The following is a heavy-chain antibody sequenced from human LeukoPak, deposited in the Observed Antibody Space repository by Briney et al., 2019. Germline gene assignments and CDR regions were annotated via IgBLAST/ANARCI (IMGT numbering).Heavy chain of an antibody. CDR2: IRYDGSNK. D-gene: IGHD4-17*01. CDR3: AKDLGYGDYNPSY. J-gene: IGHJ4*02. V-gene: IGHV3-30*02. CDR1: GFTFRSYG. Sequence: GGSLRLSCAASGFTFRSYGMHWVRQAPGKGLEWVAFIRYDGSNKYYADSVKGRFTISRDNSKNTLYLQMNSLRAEDTAVYYCAKDLGYGDYNPSYWGQGTLVTVSS.